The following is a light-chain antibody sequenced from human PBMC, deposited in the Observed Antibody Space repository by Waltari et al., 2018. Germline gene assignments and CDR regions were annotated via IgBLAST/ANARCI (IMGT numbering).Light chain of an antibody. V-gene: IGLV2-23*02. J-gene: IGLJ2*01. Sequence: QSALTQPASVSGSPGQSITISGTGTSSDVGNYNRVSCYQQHPGKAPKLMIYAVSKRPSGVSDRFSGSKSGDMASLTISGLQPEDEAEYFCSSYAGSSKGVFGGGTKVTVL. CDR3: SSYAGSSKGV. CDR1: SSDVGNYNR. CDR2: AVS.